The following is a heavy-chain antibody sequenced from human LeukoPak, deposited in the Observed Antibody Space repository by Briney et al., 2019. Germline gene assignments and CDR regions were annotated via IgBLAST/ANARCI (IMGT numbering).Heavy chain of an antibody. V-gene: IGHV3-21*01. D-gene: IGHD1-26*01. CDR3: PRASYLRGGYHGGFDY. Sequence: PGGSLRLSCAASGFTFSSYSMNWVRQAPGKGLEWVSSISSSSSYIYYADSVKGRFTISRDNAKNSLYLQMNSLRAEDTAVYYCPRASYLRGGYHGGFDYWGLGILVTVSS. CDR2: ISSSSSYI. J-gene: IGHJ4*02. CDR1: GFTFSSYS.